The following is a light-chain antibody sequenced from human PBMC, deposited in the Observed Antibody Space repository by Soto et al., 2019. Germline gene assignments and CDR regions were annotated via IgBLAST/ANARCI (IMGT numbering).Light chain of an antibody. J-gene: IGKJ2*01. Sequence: EIVMTQSPATLSVSPGERATLSCRASQSVSSNLAWYQQKPGQAPRLLIYGASTRATGIPARFSGSGSGTEFTLTISSLQSEDFAIYYCQQYNDFQYTFGQGTSLEMK. V-gene: IGKV3-15*01. CDR1: QSVSSN. CDR3: QQYNDFQYT. CDR2: GAS.